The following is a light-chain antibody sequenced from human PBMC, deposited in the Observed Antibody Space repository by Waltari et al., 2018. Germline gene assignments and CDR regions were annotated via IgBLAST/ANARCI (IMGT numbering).Light chain of an antibody. V-gene: IGKV4-1*01. CDR3: QQCYTVPYT. Sequence: DIVLPQAPDSLAVSLGERATLNCKSSQSVLSTSNNKNYLGWYQQKPGQPPKLLITWASTRESGVPDRFSGSGAGTAFSLTISGLQAEDVAVYFCQQCYTVPYTFGQGIKLEIE. CDR2: WAS. CDR1: QSVLSTSNNKNY. J-gene: IGKJ2*01.